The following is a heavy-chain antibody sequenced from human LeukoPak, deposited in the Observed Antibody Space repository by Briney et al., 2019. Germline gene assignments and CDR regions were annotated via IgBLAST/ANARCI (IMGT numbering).Heavy chain of an antibody. Sequence: PSETLSLXCTVSGGSISSGDYYWSWIRQPPGKGLEWIGYIYYSGSTYYNPSLKSRVTISVDTSKNQFSLKLSSVTAADTAVYYCAVNHYCSGGSCSPYYFDYWGQGTLVTVST. D-gene: IGHD2-15*01. V-gene: IGHV4-30-4*08. CDR2: IYYSGST. CDR1: GGSISSGDYY. J-gene: IGHJ4*02. CDR3: AVNHYCSGGSCSPYYFDY.